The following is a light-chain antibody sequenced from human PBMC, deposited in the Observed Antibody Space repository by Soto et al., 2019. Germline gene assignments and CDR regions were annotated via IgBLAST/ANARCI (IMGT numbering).Light chain of an antibody. Sequence: QSVLTQPPSVSGAPGQRVTISCTGSSSNIGAGYDVHWYQQLPGTAPKLLIYGNSNRPSGVPDRFSGSKSGTSASLAITGLQPEAEADYYCQSYESTRSGYVFGTGTKLTVL. CDR2: GNS. V-gene: IGLV1-40*01. J-gene: IGLJ1*01. CDR3: QSYESTRSGYV. CDR1: SSNIGAGYD.